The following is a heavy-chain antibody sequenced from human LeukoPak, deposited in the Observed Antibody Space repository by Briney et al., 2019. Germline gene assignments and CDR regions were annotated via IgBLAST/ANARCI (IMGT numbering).Heavy chain of an antibody. V-gene: IGHV1-69*06. CDR3: ARVSGSYRGAIDY. D-gene: IGHD1-26*01. J-gene: IGHJ4*02. CDR2: IIPIFGTA. CDR1: GGTFSSYA. Sequence: ASVKVSCKASGGTFSSYAISWVRQAPGQGLEWMGGIIPIFGTANYAQKFQGRVTITADKSTSTAYMELRSLRSDDTAVYHCARVSGSYRGAIDYWGQGTLVTVSS.